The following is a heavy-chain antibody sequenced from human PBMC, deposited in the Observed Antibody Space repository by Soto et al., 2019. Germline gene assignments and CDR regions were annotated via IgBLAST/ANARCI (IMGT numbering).Heavy chain of an antibody. J-gene: IGHJ3*02. CDR1: GYTLTELS. CDR3: ATDPPVPYLRFLEWPHAFDI. D-gene: IGHD3-3*01. Sequence: ASVKVSCKVSGYTLTELSMHWVRQAPGKGLEWMGGFDPEDGGTIYAQKFQGRVTMTEDTSTDTAYMELSSLRSEDTAVYYCATDPPVPYLRFLEWPHAFDIWGQGTMVTVSS. V-gene: IGHV1-24*01. CDR2: FDPEDGGT.